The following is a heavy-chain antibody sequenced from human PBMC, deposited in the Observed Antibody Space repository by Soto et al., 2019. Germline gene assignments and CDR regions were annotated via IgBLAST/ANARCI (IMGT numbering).Heavy chain of an antibody. Sequence: SVKVPCKSSGGTLSSYAISWVRQAPGQGLEWMGGIIPIFGTANYAQKFQGRVTITADESTSTAYMELSSLRSEDTAVYYCARDRIAAAGSPDYWGQGTLVTVSS. CDR3: ARDRIAAAGSPDY. CDR2: IIPIFGTA. CDR1: GGTLSSYA. V-gene: IGHV1-69*13. D-gene: IGHD6-13*01. J-gene: IGHJ4*02.